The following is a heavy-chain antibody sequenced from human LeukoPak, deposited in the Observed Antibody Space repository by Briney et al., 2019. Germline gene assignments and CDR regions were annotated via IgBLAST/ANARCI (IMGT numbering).Heavy chain of an antibody. D-gene: IGHD3-16*01. J-gene: IGHJ3*02. V-gene: IGHV1-8*03. CDR2: MNPNSGNT. CDR1: GYTFTSYD. CDR3: ARDWAYVWIFDI. Sequence: ASVKVSCKASGYTFTSYDINWVRQATGQGLEWMGWMNPNSGNTGYAQKFQGRVTITRNTSISTAYMELSSLRSEDTAVYYCARDWAYVWIFDIWGQGTMVTVSS.